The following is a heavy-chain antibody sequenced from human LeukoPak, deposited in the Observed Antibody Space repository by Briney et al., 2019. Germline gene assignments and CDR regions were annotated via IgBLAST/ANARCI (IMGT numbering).Heavy chain of an antibody. CDR2: IKHTGST. V-gene: IGHV4-34*01. D-gene: IGHD1-26*01. CDR1: GGSFNGYY. J-gene: IGHJ3*02. Sequence: SETLSLTCAVYGGSFNGYYWSWIRQPPGKGLEWIGEIKHTGSTNYTPSLKSRVTISVDTSKNQFSLRLSSVTAADTAVYYCARAASGNAFNIWGQGTMVTVSS. CDR3: ARAASGNAFNI.